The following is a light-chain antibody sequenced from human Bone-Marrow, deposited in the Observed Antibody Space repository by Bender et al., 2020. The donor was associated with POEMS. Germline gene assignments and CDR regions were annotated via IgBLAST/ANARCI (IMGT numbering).Light chain of an antibody. J-gene: IGLJ3*02. Sequence: QSVLTQPPSVSGAPGQRVTISCAGTRSNIGAGCDVHWYQHVPGTAPKLLIYGDNNRPSGVPGRFSASKSGTSASLAITGLQAEDEGDYYCAVWDDSLNGWVFGGGTKLTVL. CDR1: RSNIGAGCD. CDR3: AVWDDSLNGWV. CDR2: GDN. V-gene: IGLV1-40*01.